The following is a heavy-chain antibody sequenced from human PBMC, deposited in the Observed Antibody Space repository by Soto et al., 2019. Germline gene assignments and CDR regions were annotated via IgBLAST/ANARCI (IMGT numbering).Heavy chain of an antibody. J-gene: IGHJ5*02. CDR2: INPSGGST. D-gene: IGHD6-13*01. V-gene: IGHV1-46*01. CDR3: ARADHTPNSSNWFDP. Sequence: ASVKVSCKASGYTYTSYYMHWVRQAPGQGLEWMGIINPSGGSTSYAQKFQGRVTMTRDTSTSTVYMELSSLRSEDTAVYYCARADHTPNSSNWFDPWGQGALVTVSS. CDR1: GYTYTSYY.